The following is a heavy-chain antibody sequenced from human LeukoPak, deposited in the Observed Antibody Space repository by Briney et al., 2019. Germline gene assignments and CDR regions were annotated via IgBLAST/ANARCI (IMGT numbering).Heavy chain of an antibody. CDR2: ISSSSSYI. D-gene: IGHD5-12*01. V-gene: IGHV3-21*01. J-gene: IGHJ4*02. CDR1: GFTFSSYS. Sequence: PGGSLRLSCAASGFTFSSYSMNWVRQAPGKGLEWVSSISSSSSYIYYADSVKGRFTISRDNAKNSLYLQMNSLRAGDTAVYYCARDGEWLRLQGYSYAQAPFDYWGQGTLVTVSS. CDR3: ARDGEWLRLQGYSYAQAPFDY.